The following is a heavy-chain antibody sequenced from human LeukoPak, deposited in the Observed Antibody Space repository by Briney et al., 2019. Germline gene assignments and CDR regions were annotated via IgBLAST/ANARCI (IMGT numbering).Heavy chain of an antibody. CDR2: IIPSLDIA. D-gene: IGHD6-13*01. J-gene: IGHJ4*02. CDR1: GDTFIPYT. V-gene: IGHV1-69*04. CDR3: AREDMDSSSWYPFDY. Sequence: SVKVSCKASGDTFIPYTFSWVRQAPGQGLEWIGRIIPSLDIANYAQKFQGRVTITADKSTSTAYMELSSLRSEDTAVYYCAREDMDSSSWYPFDYWGQGTLVTVSS.